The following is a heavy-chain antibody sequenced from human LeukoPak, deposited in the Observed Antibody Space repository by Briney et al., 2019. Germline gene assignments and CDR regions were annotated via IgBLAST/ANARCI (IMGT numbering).Heavy chain of an antibody. V-gene: IGHV3-33*01. J-gene: IGHJ4*02. CDR3: ARDKYSGSDSPFDY. CDR1: GFTFSNYG. D-gene: IGHD5-12*01. CDR2: IWYDGGNK. Sequence: AGGSLRLSCAASGFTFSNYGMHWVRQAPGKGLEWVAVIWYDGGNKYYADSVKGRFTISRDNSKNTLYLQMNSLRAEDTAVYYCARDKYSGSDSPFDYWGQGTLVTVSS.